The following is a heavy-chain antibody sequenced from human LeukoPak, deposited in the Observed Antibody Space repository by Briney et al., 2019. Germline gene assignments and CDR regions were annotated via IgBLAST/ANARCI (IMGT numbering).Heavy chain of an antibody. Sequence: GGSLRLSCAASGFTFSSYSMNWVRQAPGKGLEWVSSISSSSTYIYYADSVKGRFTISRDNAKNSLYLQMNSLRAEDTAVYYCARGLYDYSNPDYWGQGTLVTVSP. J-gene: IGHJ4*02. D-gene: IGHD4-11*01. CDR2: ISSSSTYI. V-gene: IGHV3-21*01. CDR3: ARGLYDYSNPDY. CDR1: GFTFSSYS.